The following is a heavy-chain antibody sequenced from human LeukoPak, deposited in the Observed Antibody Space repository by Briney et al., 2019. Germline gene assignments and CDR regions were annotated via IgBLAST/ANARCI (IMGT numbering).Heavy chain of an antibody. D-gene: IGHD3-22*01. Sequence: PSETLSLTCSVSGGSISSSNYYWGWIRQPPGKGLEWIGIIYYSGSTSYNPSLKSRVTIPIDTSKNQFSLKLTSVTAADTAVYYCAGPLLTYYSDSSAYSWGQGTLVTVSS. CDR1: GGSISSSNYY. J-gene: IGHJ4*02. CDR2: IYYSGST. CDR3: AGPLLTYYSDSSAYS. V-gene: IGHV4-39*01.